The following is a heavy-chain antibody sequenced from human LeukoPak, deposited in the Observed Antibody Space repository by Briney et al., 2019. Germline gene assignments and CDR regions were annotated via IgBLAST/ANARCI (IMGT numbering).Heavy chain of an antibody. D-gene: IGHD3-3*02. Sequence: GGSLRLSCAASGFTFDDYGMSWVRQAPGKGLEWVSGTNWNGGSTGYADSVKGRFTISRDNAKTSLYLQVNSLRAEDTALYYCAREMSTGISLFYKVVWGKVTTVTGSS. CDR3: AREMSTGISLFYKVV. CDR2: TNWNGGST. J-gene: IGHJ6*03. CDR1: GFTFDDYG. V-gene: IGHV3-20*04.